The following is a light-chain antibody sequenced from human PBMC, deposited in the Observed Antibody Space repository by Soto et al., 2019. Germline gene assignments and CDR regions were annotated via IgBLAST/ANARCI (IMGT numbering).Light chain of an antibody. CDR1: QDIKNY. V-gene: IGKV1-33*01. J-gene: IGKJ4*01. CDR3: QQCDDFIT. Sequence: DIQMTQSPSSLSASVGDRVTITCKASQDIKNYLNWYQQKPGKAPKLLIYEASNLETGVPSRFSGSGSGRSFTFSISSLQPEDIATYYCQQCDDFITFGGGTRIEIK. CDR2: EAS.